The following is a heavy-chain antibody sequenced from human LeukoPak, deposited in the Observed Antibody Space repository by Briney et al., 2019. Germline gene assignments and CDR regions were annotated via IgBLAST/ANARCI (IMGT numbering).Heavy chain of an antibody. D-gene: IGHD2-15*01. CDR1: GGSISSSSYY. CDR3: ARDFYGYCSGGSCAHTFDI. Sequence: PSETLSLTCTVSGGSISSSSYYWGWIRQPPGKGLEWIGSIYYSGSTYYNPSLKSRVTISVDTSKNQFSLKLSSVTAADTAVYYCARDFYGYCSGGSCAHTFDIWGQGTMVTVSS. CDR2: IYYSGST. J-gene: IGHJ3*02. V-gene: IGHV4-39*07.